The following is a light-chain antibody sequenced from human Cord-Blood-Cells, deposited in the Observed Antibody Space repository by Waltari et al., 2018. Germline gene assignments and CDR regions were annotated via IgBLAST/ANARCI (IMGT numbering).Light chain of an antibody. V-gene: IGLV2-14*01. CDR2: DVS. J-gene: IGLJ2*01. Sequence: QSALTQPASVSGSPGQSITISCTGTSSDVGGYNYVSWSQQHPGKAPKLMIYDVSNRPSGVSNRFSGSKSGNTASLTSSGLQAEDEADYYCSSYTSSSTLVFGGGTKLTVL. CDR1: SSDVGGYNY. CDR3: SSYTSSSTLV.